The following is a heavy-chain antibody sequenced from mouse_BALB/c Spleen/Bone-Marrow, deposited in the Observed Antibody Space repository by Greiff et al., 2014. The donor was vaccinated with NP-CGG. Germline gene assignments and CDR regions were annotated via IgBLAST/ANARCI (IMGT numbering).Heavy chain of an antibody. CDR1: GYSFSGYN. V-gene: IGHV1-39*01. CDR3: ARKAYYTNWWYFDV. D-gene: IGHD2-5*01. CDR2: IDPYYGDT. J-gene: IGHJ1*01. Sequence: EVQLVESGPELEKPGASVKIYCKASGYSFSGYNLNWVKQSNGQSLEWIGNIDPYYGDTTYNQKFKGKATLTVDRSSSTAYMQLKSLTSEDSAVYYCARKAYYTNWWYFDVWGAGTTVTVSS.